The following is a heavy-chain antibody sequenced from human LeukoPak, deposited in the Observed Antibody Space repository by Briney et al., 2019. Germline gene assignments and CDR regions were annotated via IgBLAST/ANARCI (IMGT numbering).Heavy chain of an antibody. CDR1: GYTFTGYY. Sequence: ASVTVSCKASGYTFTGYYVHWVRQAPGQGLEWMGRINPNSGGTNYAQKFQGRVTMTRDTSISTAYMELSRLRSDDTAVYYCARIDPSIVGAKAGGYWGQGTLVTVSS. CDR2: INPNSGGT. CDR3: ARIDPSIVGAKAGGY. V-gene: IGHV1-2*06. D-gene: IGHD1-26*01. J-gene: IGHJ4*02.